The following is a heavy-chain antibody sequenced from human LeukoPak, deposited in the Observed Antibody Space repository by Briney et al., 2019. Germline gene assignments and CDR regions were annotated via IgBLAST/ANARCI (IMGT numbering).Heavy chain of an antibody. Sequence: GGSLRLSCAASGFTVSSNYMTWVRQAPGKGLEWVSVIHSDGSTYYAESVKGRFTIFRDNSKNTLYLQMNSLRGEDTAVYFCSGGGTYAPDYWGQGTLVTVSS. CDR3: SGGGTYAPDY. D-gene: IGHD3-16*01. V-gene: IGHV3-66*01. CDR1: GFTVSSNY. J-gene: IGHJ4*02. CDR2: IHSDGST.